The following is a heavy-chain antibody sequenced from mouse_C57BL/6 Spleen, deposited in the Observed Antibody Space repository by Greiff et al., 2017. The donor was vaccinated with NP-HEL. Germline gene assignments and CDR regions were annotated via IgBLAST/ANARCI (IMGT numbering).Heavy chain of an antibody. D-gene: IGHD3-1*01. CDR1: GYTFTSYW. CDR3: ARGGLRGPYAMDY. Sequence: QVQLQQPGAELVKPGASVKLSCKASGYTFTSYWMQWVKQRPGPGLEWIGEIDPSDSYTNYNQKFKGKATLTVDTSSSTAYMQLSSPTSEDSAVYYCARGGLRGPYAMDYWGQGTSVTVSS. CDR2: IDPSDSYT. V-gene: IGHV1-50*01. J-gene: IGHJ4*01.